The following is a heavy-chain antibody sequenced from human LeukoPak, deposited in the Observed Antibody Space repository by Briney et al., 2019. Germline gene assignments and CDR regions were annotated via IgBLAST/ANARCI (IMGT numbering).Heavy chain of an antibody. V-gene: IGHV1-8*01. D-gene: IGHD5-24*01. CDR2: MNPNTGNT. J-gene: IGHJ4*02. Sequence: ASVKVSCKASGYTFTSYDINWVRQATGQGPEWMGWMNPNTGNTGYAQKFQGRVTMTRDTSISTAYMELSSLRSDDTAVYYCARDLGSRDGYNPPNLFDNWGQGTLVTVSS. CDR3: ARDLGSRDGYNPPNLFDN. CDR1: GYTFTSYD.